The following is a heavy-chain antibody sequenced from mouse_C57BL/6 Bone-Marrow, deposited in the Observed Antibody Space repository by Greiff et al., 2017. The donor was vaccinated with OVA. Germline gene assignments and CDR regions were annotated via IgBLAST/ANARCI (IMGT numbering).Heavy chain of an antibody. D-gene: IGHD2-2*01. Sequence: EVKLVESEGGLVQPGRSMKLSCTASGFTFSDYYMAWVRQVPEKGLEWVANINYDGSSTYYLDSLKSRFIISRDNAKNILYLQMSSLKSEDTATYYCARGQISTMVTYFDYWGQGTTLTVSS. V-gene: IGHV5-16*01. CDR2: INYDGSST. CDR3: ARGQISTMVTYFDY. J-gene: IGHJ2*01. CDR1: GFTFSDYY.